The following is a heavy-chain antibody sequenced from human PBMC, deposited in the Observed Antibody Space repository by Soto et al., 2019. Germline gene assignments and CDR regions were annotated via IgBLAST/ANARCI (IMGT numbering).Heavy chain of an antibody. V-gene: IGHV4-34*01. CDR2: INPSGST. CDR1: GGSFRGYY. D-gene: IGHD4-17*01. CDR3: VRGLLTTRSAGY. J-gene: IGHJ4*02. Sequence: PSETLSLTCTVSGGSFRGYYWSWIRQPPGKGLEWIGEINPSGSTNYNPSLKSRVTISVETSKKQFSPNLTSVTGAETAVYYCVRGLLTTRSAGYWGQGTLVTVS.